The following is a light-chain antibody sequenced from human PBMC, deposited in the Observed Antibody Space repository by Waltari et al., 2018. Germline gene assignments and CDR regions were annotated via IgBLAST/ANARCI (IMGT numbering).Light chain of an antibody. V-gene: IGLV4-69*01. J-gene: IGLJ3*02. Sequence: QLVLTQSPSASASLGASVRLTCTLSSGHSSNVIAWHQRQPETGPRYLMKVNSDGSQSKGDEIPDRFSGSSSGAERYLTISSRQSEDEADYYCQTGGHGTWVFGGGTKLTVL. CDR1: SGHSSNV. CDR3: QTGGHGTWV. CDR2: VNSDGSQ.